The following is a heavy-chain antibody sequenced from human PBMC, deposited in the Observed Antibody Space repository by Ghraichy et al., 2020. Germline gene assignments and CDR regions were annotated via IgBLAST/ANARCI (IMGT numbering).Heavy chain of an antibody. V-gene: IGHV3-48*02. J-gene: IGHJ6*02. D-gene: IGHD4-23*01. Sequence: GGSLRLSCVGSGFTFDDYNMNWVRQSPGKGLEWVAYISSSSRTRFYADSVKGRFTVSRDNAQNSLYLQMKSLRDEDTAVYYCARASTVVRFYYYADLDVWGQGTTVTVAS. CDR1: GFTFDDYN. CDR3: ARASTVVRFYYYADLDV. CDR2: ISSSSRTR.